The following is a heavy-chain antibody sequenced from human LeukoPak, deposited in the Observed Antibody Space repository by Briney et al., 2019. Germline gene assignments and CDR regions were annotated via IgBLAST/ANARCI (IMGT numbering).Heavy chain of an antibody. V-gene: IGHV3-21*01. D-gene: IGHD1-26*01. CDR1: GFTFSSYS. J-gene: IGHJ4*02. Sequence: GGSLRLSCAASGFTFSSYSMNWVRQAPGKGLEWVSSISSSSSYIYYADSVKGRFTISRDNAKNSLYLQMNSLRAEDTAVYYCAKDGGTTTGGYFDYWGQGTLVTVSS. CDR2: ISSSSSYI. CDR3: AKDGGTTTGGYFDY.